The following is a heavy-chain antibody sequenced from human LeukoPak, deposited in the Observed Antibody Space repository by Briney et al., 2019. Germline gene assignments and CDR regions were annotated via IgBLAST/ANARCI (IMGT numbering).Heavy chain of an antibody. Sequence: PGGSLRLSCAASGFTFSSYAMHWVRQAPGKGLEWVAVISYDGSNTYYADSVKGRFTISRDNSKNTLYLQMNSLRAEDTAVYYCARDPNRNYFDYWGQGTLVTVSS. D-gene: IGHD4/OR15-4a*01. CDR3: ARDPNRNYFDY. J-gene: IGHJ4*02. V-gene: IGHV3-30*04. CDR2: ISYDGSNT. CDR1: GFTFSSYA.